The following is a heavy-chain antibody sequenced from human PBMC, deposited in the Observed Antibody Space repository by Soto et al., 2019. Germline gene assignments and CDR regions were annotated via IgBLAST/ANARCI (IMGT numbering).Heavy chain of an antibody. CDR2: ISSSSSYT. D-gene: IGHD3-10*01. CDR3: AKAGSGSYPRPLDY. CDR1: GFTFSDYY. V-gene: IGHV3-11*05. Sequence: GGSLRLSCPASGFTFSDYYRSCIRQAPGKGLEWVSYISSSSSYTNYADSVKGRFTISRDNAKNSLYLQMNSLRAEDTAVYFCAKAGSGSYPRPLDYWGQGTLVTVSS. J-gene: IGHJ4*02.